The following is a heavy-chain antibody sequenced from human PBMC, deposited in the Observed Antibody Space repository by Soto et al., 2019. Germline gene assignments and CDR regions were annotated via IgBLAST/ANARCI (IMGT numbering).Heavy chain of an antibody. J-gene: IGHJ4*02. V-gene: IGHV4-30-4*01. D-gene: IGHD3-3*01. CDR1: GGSVSDGDYY. Sequence: SETLSLTCTVSGGSVSDGDYYWSWIRQPPGKGLEWIGYIYYSGSTFYNPSLKSRVTISIDTSKNQFSLKLSSVTAADTAVYYCARSHITIFGVVIIPRYFDYWGQGTLVTVSS. CDR3: ARSHITIFGVVIIPRYFDY. CDR2: IYYSGST.